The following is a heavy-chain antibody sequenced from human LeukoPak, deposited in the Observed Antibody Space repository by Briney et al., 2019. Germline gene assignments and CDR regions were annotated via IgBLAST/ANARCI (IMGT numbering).Heavy chain of an antibody. CDR2: IIPIFGTA. CDR1: GGTFSSYA. CDR3: ARHAVGLGGGSCPPFDY. D-gene: IGHD2-15*01. J-gene: IGHJ4*02. V-gene: IGHV1-69*06. Sequence: SVKVSCKASGGTFSSYAISWVRQAPGPGLEWMGGIIPIFGTANYAQKFQGRVTITADKSTSTAYMELSSLRSEDTAVYYCARHAVGLGGGSCPPFDYWGQGTLVTVSS.